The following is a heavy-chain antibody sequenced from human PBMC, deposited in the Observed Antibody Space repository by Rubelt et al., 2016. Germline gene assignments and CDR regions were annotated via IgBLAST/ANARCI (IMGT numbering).Heavy chain of an antibody. CDR3: ASADYDFWSGSDRNWFDP. D-gene: IGHD3-3*01. Sequence: QLQLQESGPGLVKTSETLSLTCTVSGGSISSSSYYWGWIRQPPGTGLEWIGSIYHSGSTYYNPSLKSRVTISVDTSKNQFSLKLSSVTAADTAVYYCASADYDFWSGSDRNWFDPWGQGTLVTVSS. CDR1: GGSISSSSYY. J-gene: IGHJ5*02. V-gene: IGHV4-39*07. CDR2: IYHSGST.